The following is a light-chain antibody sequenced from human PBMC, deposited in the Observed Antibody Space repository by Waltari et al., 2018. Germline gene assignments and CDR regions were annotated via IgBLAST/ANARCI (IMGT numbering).Light chain of an antibody. Sequence: SYELTQPPSVSVSPGQTAAITCSGDALPKQSAYWYQQKPGQAPALLIYKDTDRPSGIPERFSGSTSGTTVTLTISGVQAEDEADYYCQSTDRSDRWVFGGGTKLTVL. J-gene: IGLJ3*02. CDR2: KDT. CDR1: ALPKQS. V-gene: IGLV3-25*03. CDR3: QSTDRSDRWV.